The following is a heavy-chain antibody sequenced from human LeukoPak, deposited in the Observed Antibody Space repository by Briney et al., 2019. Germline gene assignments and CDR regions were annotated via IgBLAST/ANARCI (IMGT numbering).Heavy chain of an antibody. V-gene: IGHV3-30-3*01. CDR3: ARDYYDSSGYYHYYYGMDV. CDR1: GFTFSSYA. CDR2: ISYDGSNK. J-gene: IGHJ6*02. Sequence: GGSLRLSCAASGFTFSSYAMHWVRQAPGKGLEWVAVISYDGSNKYYADSVKGRFTISRDNSKNTLYLQMNSLRAEDTAVYYCARDYYDSSGYYHYYYGMDVWGQGTTVTVSS. D-gene: IGHD3-22*01.